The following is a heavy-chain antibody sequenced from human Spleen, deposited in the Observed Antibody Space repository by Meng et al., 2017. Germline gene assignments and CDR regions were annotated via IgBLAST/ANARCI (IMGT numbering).Heavy chain of an antibody. J-gene: IGHJ6*02. CDR3: ARCSGGSCTMDV. Sequence: GESLKISCAASGFTFSSYNMHWVRQTPGEGLVWVSRINTDASSTTYADSVKGRFTISRDNSKNTLDLQMNSLRGEDTAVYYCARCSGGSCTMDVWGQGTTVTVSS. V-gene: IGHV3-74*03. CDR2: INTDASST. CDR1: GFTFSSYN. D-gene: IGHD2-15*01.